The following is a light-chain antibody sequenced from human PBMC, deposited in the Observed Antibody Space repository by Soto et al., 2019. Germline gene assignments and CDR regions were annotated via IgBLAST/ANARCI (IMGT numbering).Light chain of an antibody. CDR2: GAS. CDR3: HQYDNWPRT. Sequence: EIVMTQSPATLSVSPGERATLSCRPSQSVSSNLAWYQQKPGQAPRLLFYGASTRATGIPARFSGSGSGTEFTLTISSLQSEDFAVYYCHQYDNWPRTFGQGTKVDIK. V-gene: IGKV3-15*01. CDR1: QSVSSN. J-gene: IGKJ1*01.